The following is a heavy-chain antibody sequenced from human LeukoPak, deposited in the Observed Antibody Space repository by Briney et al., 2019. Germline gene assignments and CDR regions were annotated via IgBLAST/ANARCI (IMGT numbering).Heavy chain of an antibody. J-gene: IGHJ5*02. V-gene: IGHV1-2*02. CDR3: AREWLSTGSLGGP. Sequence: ASVKVSCKASGHTFTGYYMHWVRQAPGPALEWMGWINPNSGGTNYAQKFQGRVTMTRDTSISTAYMELSRLRSDDTAVYYCAREWLSTGSLGGPWGQGTLVTVSS. CDR2: INPNSGGT. CDR1: GHTFTGYY. D-gene: IGHD3-22*01.